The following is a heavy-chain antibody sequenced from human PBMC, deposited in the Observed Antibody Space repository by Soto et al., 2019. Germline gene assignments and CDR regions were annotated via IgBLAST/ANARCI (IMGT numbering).Heavy chain of an antibody. CDR2: MNPNSGNT. Sequence: VASVKVSCKASGYTFTSYDINWVRQATGQGLEWMGWMNPNSGNTGYAQKFQGRVAMTRNTSISTAYMELSSLRSEDTAVYYCARRSFYCSGGSCYYYYYGMDVWGQGTTVTVSS. J-gene: IGHJ6*02. CDR1: GYTFTSYD. CDR3: ARRSFYCSGGSCYYYYYGMDV. V-gene: IGHV1-8*01. D-gene: IGHD2-15*01.